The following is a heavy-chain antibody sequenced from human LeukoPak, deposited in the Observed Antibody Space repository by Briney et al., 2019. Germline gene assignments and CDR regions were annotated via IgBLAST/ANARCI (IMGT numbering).Heavy chain of an antibody. CDR3: ARVSRDGYNFDY. J-gene: IGHJ4*02. V-gene: IGHV4-59*01. CDR2: IYYSGST. D-gene: IGHD5-24*01. CDR1: GGAISSYF. Sequence: KPSETLFLPCTVSGGAISSYFWSLIRPPPGERLGWIGYIYYSGSTNYNPSLKSRVTISVDTSKNQFSLKLSSVTAADTAVYYCARVSRDGYNFDYWGQGTLVTVSS.